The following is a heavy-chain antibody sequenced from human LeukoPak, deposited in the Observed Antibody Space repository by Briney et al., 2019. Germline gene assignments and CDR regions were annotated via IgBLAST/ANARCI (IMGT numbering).Heavy chain of an antibody. CDR1: GYTFTSYA. CDR2: INAGNGNT. Sequence: ASVKVSCKASGYTFTSYAMHWVRQAPGQRLEWMGWINAGNGNTKYSQKFQGRVTITRDTSASTAYMELSSLRSEDTAVYYCAREKSSRGVISPYYYYGMDVWGQGTTVTVS. D-gene: IGHD3-10*01. J-gene: IGHJ6*02. V-gene: IGHV1-3*01. CDR3: AREKSSRGVISPYYYYGMDV.